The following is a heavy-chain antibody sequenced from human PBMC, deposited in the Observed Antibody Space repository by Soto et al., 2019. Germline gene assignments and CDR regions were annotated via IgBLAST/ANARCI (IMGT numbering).Heavy chain of an antibody. CDR2: ISSSGSTI. D-gene: IGHD3-16*01. Sequence: LRLSCAASGFTFSSYEMNWVRQAPGKGLEWVSYISSSGSTIYYADSVKGRFTISRDNAKNSLYLQMNSLRAEDTAVYYCARDGGGPYYYYYGMDVWGQGTTVTVSS. CDR1: GFTFSSYE. V-gene: IGHV3-48*03. J-gene: IGHJ6*02. CDR3: ARDGGGPYYYYYGMDV.